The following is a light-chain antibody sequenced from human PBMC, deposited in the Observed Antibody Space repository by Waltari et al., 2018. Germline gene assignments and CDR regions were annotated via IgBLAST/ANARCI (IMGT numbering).Light chain of an antibody. J-gene: IGKJ1*01. V-gene: IGKV3-15*01. CDR1: QSVGSK. CDR3: LQYSHWPPWT. Sequence: EIEMTQSPATLSVSPGERATLSCRASQSVGSKLAWYQQKPGQAPRLRIYDAYTRATGIPARFSGSGSGTEFTLTISSLQSDDFAVYHCLQYSHWPPWTFGQGTKVEIK. CDR2: DAY.